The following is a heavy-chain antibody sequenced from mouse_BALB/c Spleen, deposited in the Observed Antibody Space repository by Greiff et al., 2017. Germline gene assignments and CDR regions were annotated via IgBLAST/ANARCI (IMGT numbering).Heavy chain of an antibody. J-gene: IGHJ2*01. D-gene: IGHD2-10*02. CDR2: SRNKANDYTT. CDR1: GFTFSDFY. Sequence: EVNVVESGGGLVQPGGSLRLSCATSGFTFSDFYMEWVRQPPGKRLEWIAASRNKANDYTTEYSASVKGRFIVSRDTSQSILYLQMNALRAEDTAIYYGARAYGNYEGYFDYWGQGTTLTVSS. CDR3: ARAYGNYEGYFDY. V-gene: IGHV7-1*02.